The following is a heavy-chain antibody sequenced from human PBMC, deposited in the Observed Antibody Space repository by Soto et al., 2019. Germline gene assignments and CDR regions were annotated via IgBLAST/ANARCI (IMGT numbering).Heavy chain of an antibody. CDR2: MKHIGTP. Sequence: SETLALTCGLNGGSFSGYYWSWIRQPPGKGLEWIGEMKHIGTPNYKPSLRSRVTISVDTSKNQFSLTLKYVTSADTGIYYCVRGALYTSGYPFDSRGQGHLVT. D-gene: IGHD5-12*01. CDR3: VRGALYTSGYPFDS. V-gene: IGHV4-34*01. CDR1: GGSFSGYY. J-gene: IGHJ4*02.